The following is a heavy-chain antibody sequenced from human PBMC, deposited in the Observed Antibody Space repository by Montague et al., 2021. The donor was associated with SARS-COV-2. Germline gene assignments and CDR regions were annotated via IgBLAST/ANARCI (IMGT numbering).Heavy chain of an antibody. CDR2: IYYSGST. Sequence: SETLSLTCIVSRDSITNSHWGWVRQPPGKGLEWIGSIYYSGSTYYNPSLKSRVTISVDTSKNQFSLKLSSVTAADTAVYYCARHWITMIVVVIKGGWFDPWGQGTLVTVSS. V-gene: IGHV4-39*01. CDR3: ARHWITMIVVVIKGGWFDP. D-gene: IGHD3-22*01. J-gene: IGHJ5*02. CDR1: RDSITNSH.